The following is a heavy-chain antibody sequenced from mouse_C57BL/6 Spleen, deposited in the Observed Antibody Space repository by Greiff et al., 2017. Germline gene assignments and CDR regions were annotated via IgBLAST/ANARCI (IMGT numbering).Heavy chain of an antibody. J-gene: IGHJ3*01. CDR1: GYTFTSYW. V-gene: IGHV1-61*01. D-gene: IGHD2-4*01. Sequence: QVQLQQPGAELVRPGSSVKLSCKASGYTFTSYWMDWVKQRPGQGLEWIGNIYPSDSETHYNQKFKDKATLTVDKSSSTAYMQLSSLTSEDSAVYYGARRDYEYDWFSYWGQGTLVTVSA. CDR3: ARRDYEYDWFSY. CDR2: IYPSDSET.